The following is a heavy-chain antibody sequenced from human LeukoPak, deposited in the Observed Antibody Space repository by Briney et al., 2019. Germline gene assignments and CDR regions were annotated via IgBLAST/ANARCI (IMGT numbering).Heavy chain of an antibody. V-gene: IGHV3-23*01. D-gene: IGHD3-10*01. CDR2: ISGSGGST. J-gene: IGHJ4*02. CDR1: GFTFSSYA. Sequence: RSGGSLRLSCAASGFTFSSYAMSWVRQAPGKGLEWVSAISGSGGSTYYADSVKGRFTISRDNSKNTLYLQMNSLRAEDTAVYYCAKVLSLWFGELLPDYWGQGTLVTVSS. CDR3: AKVLSLWFGELLPDY.